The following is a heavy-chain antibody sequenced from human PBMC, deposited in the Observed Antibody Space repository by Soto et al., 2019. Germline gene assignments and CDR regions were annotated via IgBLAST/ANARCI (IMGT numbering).Heavy chain of an antibody. CDR3: ARVDTAMAFDY. Sequence: GGSLRLSCAASGFTFSSYDMHWVRQAPGKGLEWVAVIWYDGSNKYYADSVKGRFTISRDNSKNTLYLQMNSLRAEDTAVYYCARVDTAMAFDYWGQGTLVTVSS. CDR1: GFTFSSYD. J-gene: IGHJ4*02. V-gene: IGHV3-33*01. D-gene: IGHD5-18*01. CDR2: IWYDGSNK.